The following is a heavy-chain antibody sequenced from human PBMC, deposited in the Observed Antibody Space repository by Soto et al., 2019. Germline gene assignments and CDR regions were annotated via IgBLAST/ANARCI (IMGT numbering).Heavy chain of an antibody. J-gene: IGHJ4*02. D-gene: IGHD1-26*01. CDR1: GFTFSSYA. CDR3: ARRGSGSYYDY. CDR2: ISGSGDST. Sequence: EVQLLESGGGLEQPGGSLRLSCAASGFTFSSYAMNWVRQAPGKGLEWVSVISGSGDSTYYADSVKGRFTISRDNSKHTLYLPMNSLRAEDTAVYYCARRGSGSYYDYWGQGTLVTVSS. V-gene: IGHV3-23*01.